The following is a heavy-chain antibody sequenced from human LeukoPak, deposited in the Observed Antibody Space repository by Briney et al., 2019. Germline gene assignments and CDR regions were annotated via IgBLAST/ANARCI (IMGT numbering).Heavy chain of an antibody. D-gene: IGHD3-16*02. J-gene: IGHJ4*02. CDR1: GFTFSSYA. CDR2: ISGSGGST. Sequence: GGSLRLSCAATGFTFSSYAMSWVRQAPGKGLEWVSAISGSGGSTYYADSVKGRFTISRDNSKNTLYLQMNSLRAEDTAVYYCAKVVDAWGVRLGELSLWGQGTLVTVSS. CDR3: AKVVDAWGVRLGELSL. V-gene: IGHV3-23*01.